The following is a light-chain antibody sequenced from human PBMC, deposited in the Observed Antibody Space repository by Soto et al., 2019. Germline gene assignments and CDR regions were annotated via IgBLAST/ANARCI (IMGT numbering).Light chain of an antibody. CDR3: QQRSNWLFT. J-gene: IGKJ3*01. Sequence: EIVLTQSTATLSLSPGERATLSCRASQSVSRYLAWYQHKPGQAPRLLIYDASNRATGIPARFSGSGSGTDFTLTISSLEPEDFAVYYCQQRSNWLFTFGPGTKVDIK. CDR2: DAS. V-gene: IGKV3-11*01. CDR1: QSVSRY.